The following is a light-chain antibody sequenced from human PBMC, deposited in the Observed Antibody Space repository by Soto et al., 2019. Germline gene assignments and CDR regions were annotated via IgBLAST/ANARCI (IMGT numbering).Light chain of an antibody. Sequence: EIVVTQSPATLSLSPGERATLSCRASQSVSSSYLAWYQQKPGQAPRLLIYGASSRATGIPDRFSGGGSGTDFTITISRLEPEDFAVYDCQQYGSSPLTFGQGTKVDIK. J-gene: IGKJ1*01. CDR3: QQYGSSPLT. CDR1: QSVSSSY. V-gene: IGKV3-20*01. CDR2: GAS.